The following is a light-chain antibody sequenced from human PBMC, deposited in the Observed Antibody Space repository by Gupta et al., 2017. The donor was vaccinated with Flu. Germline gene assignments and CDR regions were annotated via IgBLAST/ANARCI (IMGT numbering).Light chain of an antibody. CDR2: GGS. V-gene: IGKV3-20*01. CDR3: QHYTRSSAMYT. Sequence: QHKAGHAPRILRYGGSTRANGLPDRFSVGGSGTDFTLNINRLAPEDFSVNYCQHYTRSSAMYTFGQGTKLEIK. J-gene: IGKJ2*01.